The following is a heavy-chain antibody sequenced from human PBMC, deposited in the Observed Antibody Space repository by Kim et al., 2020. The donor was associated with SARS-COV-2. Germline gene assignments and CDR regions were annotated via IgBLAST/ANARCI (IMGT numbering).Heavy chain of an antibody. CDR2: IIPIFGTA. D-gene: IGHD3-22*01. CDR3: ARGGTMIVVVYYYYYGMDV. Sequence: SVKVSCKASGGTFSSYAISWVRQAPGQGLEWMGGIIPIFGTANYAQKFQGRVTITADESTSTAYMELSSLRSEDTAVYYCARGGTMIVVVYYYYYGMDVWGQGTTVTVSS. J-gene: IGHJ6*02. V-gene: IGHV1-69*13. CDR1: GGTFSSYA.